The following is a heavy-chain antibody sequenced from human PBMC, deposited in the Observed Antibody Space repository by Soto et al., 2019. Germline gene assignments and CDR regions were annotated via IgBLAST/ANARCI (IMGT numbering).Heavy chain of an antibody. CDR2: ITTSGSSI. V-gene: IGHV3-21*01. CDR3: ARDGSEGSGEIRYYYYMDV. J-gene: IGHJ6*03. Sequence: EVQLVESGGGLVKPGGSLRLSCAASGFTFSAYSMNWVRQAPGQGLEWVSSITTSGSSIYYADSVKGRFTISRDNAKNSLYLQMNSLRAEDTAVYYCARDGSEGSGEIRYYYYMDVWGKGTTVTVSS. D-gene: IGHD2-15*01. CDR1: GFTFSAYS.